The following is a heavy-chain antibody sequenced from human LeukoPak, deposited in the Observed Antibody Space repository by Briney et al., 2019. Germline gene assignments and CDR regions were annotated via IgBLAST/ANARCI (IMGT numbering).Heavy chain of an antibody. D-gene: IGHD1-1*01. CDR3: ARGGGANNWDYYFDY. CDR2: ISSSSSEV. CDR1: GFTFSAYS. V-gene: IGHV3-21*06. Sequence: GGSLRLSCAASGFTFSAYSMNWIRQAPGKGLEWVSSISSSSSEVYYADSVRGRFTSSRDAAENSLYRQVNNMRAEETSVYDCARGGGANNWDYYFDYWGRGTLVTVSS. J-gene: IGHJ4*02.